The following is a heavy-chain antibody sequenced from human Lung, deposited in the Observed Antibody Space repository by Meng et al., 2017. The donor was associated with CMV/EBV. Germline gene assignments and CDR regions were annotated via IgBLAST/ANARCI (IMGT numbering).Heavy chain of an antibody. D-gene: IGHD1-1*01. CDR2: ISETSSYI. V-gene: IGHV3-21*01. J-gene: IGHJ4*02. CDR1: GFTFNSYA. Sequence: GGSLRLSCAASGFTFNSYAMNRVRQAPGKGLEWVSYISETSSYIYYADSVKGRFTISGDNANKSLYLQMNSLRAEDTALYYCVRDWKYSWGQGTLVTVST. CDR3: VRDWKYS.